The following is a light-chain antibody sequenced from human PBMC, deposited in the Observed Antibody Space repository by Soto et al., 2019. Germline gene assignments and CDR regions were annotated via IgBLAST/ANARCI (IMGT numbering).Light chain of an antibody. CDR2: DVN. J-gene: IGLJ1*01. Sequence: QSALTQPASVSGSPGQSITISCTGTNSDVGSYNRVSWYQQPPGTAPKLTIYDVNNRPSGVSYRFSGSKSGNTASLTISGLQAEDEADYYCNSYTTSETYVFGTGTKVTVL. CDR1: NSDVGSYNR. V-gene: IGLV2-14*01. CDR3: NSYTTSETYV.